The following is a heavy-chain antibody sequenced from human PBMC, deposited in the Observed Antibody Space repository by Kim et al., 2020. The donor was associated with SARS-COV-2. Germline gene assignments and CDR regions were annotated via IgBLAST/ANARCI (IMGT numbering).Heavy chain of an antibody. J-gene: IGHJ4*02. Sequence: STYYAECVKGQFTNPRDNSKNTLYLQIKSLRAGDTDVYYCARKTTVNTDYWGQGTLVTVSS. CDR2: ST. D-gene: IGHD4-17*01. V-gene: IGHV3-53*01. CDR3: ARKTTVNTDY.